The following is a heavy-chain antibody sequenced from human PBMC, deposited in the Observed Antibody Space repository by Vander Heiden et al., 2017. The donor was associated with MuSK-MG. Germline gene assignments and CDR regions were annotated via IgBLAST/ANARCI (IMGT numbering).Heavy chain of an antibody. J-gene: IGHJ4*02. CDR3: AATLFPYYDFWSGYSKYYFDY. D-gene: IGHD3-3*01. CDR1: GGSFSGYY. CDR2: INHIGST. V-gene: IGHV4-34*01. Sequence: QVQLQQWGAGLLKPSETLSLTCAVYGGSFSGYYWNWIRQPPGKGPGWIGEINHIGSTNYNPSLKSRVTISVDTSKNQFSLKLSSVTAADTAVYYCAATLFPYYDFWSGYSKYYFDYWGQGTLVTVSS.